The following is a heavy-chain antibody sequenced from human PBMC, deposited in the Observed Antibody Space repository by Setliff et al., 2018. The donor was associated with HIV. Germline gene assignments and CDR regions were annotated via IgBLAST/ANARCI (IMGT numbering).Heavy chain of an antibody. Sequence: KASETLSLTCTVSSDSISSRSDFWWGWIRQPPGKGLEWIGSIYHTGQTYDNPSVKSRLTISADTDENQFSLKLRSVTAAETAVYYCARQIASGYWAFDSWGQGTLVTVSS. V-gene: IGHV4-39*01. J-gene: IGHJ4*02. D-gene: IGHD3-3*01. CDR2: IYHTGQT. CDR1: SDSISSRSDF. CDR3: ARQIASGYWAFDS.